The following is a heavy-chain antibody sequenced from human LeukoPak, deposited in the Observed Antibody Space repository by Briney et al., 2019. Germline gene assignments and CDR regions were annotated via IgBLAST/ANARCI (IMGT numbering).Heavy chain of an antibody. J-gene: IGHJ6*02. CDR2: ISAYNGNT. D-gene: IGHD3-10*01. V-gene: IGHV1-18*04. Sequence: ASVKVSCKASGYTFTGYYMHWVRQAPGQGLEWMGWISAYNGNTNYAQKLQGRVTMTTDTSTSTAYMELRSLRSDDTAVYYCARGVERSYYYGSGSYLSYYYYYGMDVWGQGTTVTVSS. CDR1: GYTFTGYY. CDR3: ARGVERSYYYGSGSYLSYYYYYGMDV.